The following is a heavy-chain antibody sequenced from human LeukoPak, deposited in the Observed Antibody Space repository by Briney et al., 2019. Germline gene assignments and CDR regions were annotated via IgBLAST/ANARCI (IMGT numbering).Heavy chain of an antibody. CDR3: ARAVVVAATHCDY. CDR1: GFTFSDYY. Sequence: PGGSLRLSCAASGFTFSDYYMSWIRQAPGKGLEWVSYISSSGSTIYYADSVKGRFTISRDNAKNSLYLQMNSLRAEDTAVYYCARAVVVAATHCDYWGQGTLVTVSS. CDR2: ISSSGSTI. V-gene: IGHV3-11*01. J-gene: IGHJ4*02. D-gene: IGHD2-15*01.